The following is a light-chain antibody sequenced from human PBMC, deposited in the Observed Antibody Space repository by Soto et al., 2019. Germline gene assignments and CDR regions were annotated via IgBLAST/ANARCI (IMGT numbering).Light chain of an antibody. Sequence: DIQMTQSPSTLSASVGDRVTITCRASQSISSWLAWYQQKPGKAPKLLIYDASSLESVVPSRLSGSGFGTEFTLTISSLQPEYFATYYCQQYNSYSLTFGGGTKVEIK. CDR2: DAS. CDR1: QSISSW. J-gene: IGKJ4*01. V-gene: IGKV1-5*01. CDR3: QQYNSYSLT.